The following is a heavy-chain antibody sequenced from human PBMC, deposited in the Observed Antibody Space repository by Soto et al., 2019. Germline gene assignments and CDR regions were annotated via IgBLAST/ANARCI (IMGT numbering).Heavy chain of an antibody. J-gene: IGHJ3*01. Sequence: SETLSLTCTVSGVSISGYYWSWIRQPAGKGLEWIGRFFTSGSPNYNPSLKSRVTMSVDTSKNHFSLKLTSVTAADTAVYYCASDRMIVAAFDVWGQGTMVTV. CDR3: ASDRMIVAAFDV. CDR2: FFTSGSP. CDR1: GVSISGYY. D-gene: IGHD3-22*01. V-gene: IGHV4-4*07.